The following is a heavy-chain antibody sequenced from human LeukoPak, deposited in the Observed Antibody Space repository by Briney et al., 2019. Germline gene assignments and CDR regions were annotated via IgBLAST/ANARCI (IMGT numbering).Heavy chain of an antibody. D-gene: IGHD3-22*01. Sequence: SETLSLTCTVSGGSISSYYWSWIRQPPGRGLEWMGDIYYSGSTNYTPSLKSRVTISVDTSKTQFSMKLSSVTAADTAVYYCARGPDSSGYYYTYYYMDVWGKGTTVTISS. CDR3: ARGPDSSGYYYTYYYMDV. J-gene: IGHJ6*03. CDR1: GGSISSYY. V-gene: IGHV4-59*01. CDR2: IYYSGST.